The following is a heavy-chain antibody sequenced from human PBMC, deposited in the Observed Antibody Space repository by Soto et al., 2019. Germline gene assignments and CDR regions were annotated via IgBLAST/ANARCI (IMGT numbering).Heavy chain of an antibody. J-gene: IGHJ4*02. CDR1: GFTFSSYW. CDR3: ARAGARSYYDSSGYYY. Sequence: VGSLRLSSAASGFTFSSYWMNWVRQAPGKGLEWVANIKQDGSEKYYVDSVKGRFTISRDNAKNSLHLQMNSLRAEDTAVYYCARAGARSYYDSSGYYYWGQGTLGTVSS. V-gene: IGHV3-7*03. D-gene: IGHD3-22*01. CDR2: IKQDGSEK.